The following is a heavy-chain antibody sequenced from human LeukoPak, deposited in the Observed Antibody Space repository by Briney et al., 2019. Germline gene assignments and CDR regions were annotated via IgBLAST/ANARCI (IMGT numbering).Heavy chain of an antibody. CDR2: ISSSSSYI. Sequence: GGSLRLSCAASGFTFSSYSMNWVRQAPGKGLEWVSSISSSSSYIYYADSVKGRFTISRDNAKNSLYLQMNSLRAEDTAVYHCAAVIAAAGIFDYWGQGTLVTVSS. J-gene: IGHJ4*02. V-gene: IGHV3-21*01. D-gene: IGHD6-13*01. CDR3: AAVIAAAGIFDY. CDR1: GFTFSSYS.